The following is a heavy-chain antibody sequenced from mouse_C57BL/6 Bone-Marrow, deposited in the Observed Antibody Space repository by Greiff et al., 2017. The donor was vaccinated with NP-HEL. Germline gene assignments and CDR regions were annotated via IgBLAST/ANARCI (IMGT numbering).Heavy chain of an antibody. CDR2: ISSGGSYT. Sequence: EVMLVESGGDLVKPGGSLKLSCAASGFTFSSYGMSWVRQTPDKRLEWVATISSGGSYTYYLDSVKGRFTISRDNAKNTLYLQMSSLKSEDTAMYYCARLRLGYAMDYWGQGTSVTVSS. CDR1: GFTFSSYG. V-gene: IGHV5-6*01. D-gene: IGHD2-12*01. J-gene: IGHJ4*01. CDR3: ARLRLGYAMDY.